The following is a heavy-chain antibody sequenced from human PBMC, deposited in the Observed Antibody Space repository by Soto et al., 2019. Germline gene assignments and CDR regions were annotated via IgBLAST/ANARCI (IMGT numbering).Heavy chain of an antibody. CDR2: IIPMFGTA. CDR3: ARGIIQGVYGGYYYYGMDA. Sequence: QVQLVQSGAEVKKPGSSVKVSCKASGGTFSSYATSWVRQAPGQGLEWMGRIIPMFGTANYAQKFQGRVTITADESTRTAYMELKPLRSEDTAVYYCARGIIQGVYGGYYYYGMDAWGQGTMVTVSS. CDR1: GGTFSSYA. J-gene: IGHJ6*02. V-gene: IGHV1-69*12. D-gene: IGHD3-10*01.